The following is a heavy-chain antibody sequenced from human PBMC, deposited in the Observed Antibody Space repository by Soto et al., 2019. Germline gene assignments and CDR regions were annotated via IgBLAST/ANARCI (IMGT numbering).Heavy chain of an antibody. D-gene: IGHD1-1*01. CDR1: GFSLSTYG. CDR3: AKWNGYGDY. J-gene: IGHJ4*02. V-gene: IGHV3-23*01. Sequence: EVQLLESGGGLVQPGGSLRLSCAASGFSLSTYGVTWVRQAPGKGLEWVSGFSGGSGTTHYADSVKGRFSITRDNSKNTAHLEMNSLRVEGTAIYYCAKWNGYGDYWGQGILVTVSS. CDR2: FSGGSGTT.